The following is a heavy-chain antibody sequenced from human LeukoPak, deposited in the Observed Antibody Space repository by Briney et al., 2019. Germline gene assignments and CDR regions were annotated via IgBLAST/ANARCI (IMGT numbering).Heavy chain of an antibody. CDR3: AKDGSSDFWSGYYGDWFDP. V-gene: IGHV3-23*01. CDR1: GFTFSSYS. J-gene: IGHJ5*02. D-gene: IGHD3-3*01. Sequence: GGSLRLSCAASGFTFSSYSMNWVRQAPGKGLEWVSAISGSGGSTYYADSVKGRFTISRDNSKNTLYLQMNSLRAEDTAVYYCAKDGSSDFWSGYYGDWFDPWGQGTLVTVSS. CDR2: ISGSGGST.